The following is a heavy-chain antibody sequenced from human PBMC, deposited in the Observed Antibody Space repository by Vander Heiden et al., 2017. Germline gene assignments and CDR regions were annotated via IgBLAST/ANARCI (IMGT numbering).Heavy chain of an antibody. CDR3: ARAWSLTTFDI. CDR1: GYSCTSNH. CDR2: INPSGGST. Sequence: QKQLVQAGAEVKKPGSSVILSCKASGYSCTSNHLLWIRQAPGQGLGWMAMINPSGGSTSYAEKFRGRVSLTSDTSTSTVSMEISSLRSDDTAVYFCARAWSLTTFDIWGQGTMVTVFS. D-gene: IGHD2-8*02. J-gene: IGHJ3*02. V-gene: IGHV1-46*01.